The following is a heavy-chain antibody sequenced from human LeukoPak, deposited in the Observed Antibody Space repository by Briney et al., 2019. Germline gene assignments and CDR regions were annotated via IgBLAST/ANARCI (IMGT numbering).Heavy chain of an antibody. CDR1: GGAISYYY. D-gene: IGHD3-16*01. Sequence: SETLSLTCTVSGGAISYYYWSWIRQPPGKGLDLIGYIYYRGSTNYNPSLKSRVTISVDTSKNQFSLKLTSVTAADTAVYYCAGVWSSRKAFDIWGQGTMVPVSS. J-gene: IGHJ3*02. CDR2: IYYRGST. V-gene: IGHV4-59*01. CDR3: AGVWSSRKAFDI.